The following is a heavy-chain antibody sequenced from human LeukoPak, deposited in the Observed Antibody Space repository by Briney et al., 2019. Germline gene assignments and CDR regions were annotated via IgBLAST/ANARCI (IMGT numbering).Heavy chain of an antibody. Sequence: PSETLSLTCTVSGDSVSSYYWSWIRQPPGKGLEWIGHIYYSGSTNYNPSLKSRVTISVDTSKNQFSLKLSSVTAADTAVYYCARGRAWYTDYWGQGTLVTVSS. V-gene: IGHV4-59*02. J-gene: IGHJ4*02. D-gene: IGHD6-19*01. CDR3: ARGRAWYTDY. CDR1: GDSVSSYY. CDR2: IYYSGST.